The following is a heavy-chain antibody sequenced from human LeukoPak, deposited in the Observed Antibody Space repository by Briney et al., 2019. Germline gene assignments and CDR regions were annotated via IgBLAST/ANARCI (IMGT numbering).Heavy chain of an antibody. CDR1: GYTFTSYG. Sequence: SVKVSCKASGYTFTSYGISWVRQAPGQGLEWMGGIIPIFGTANYAQKFQGRVTITADESTSTAYMELSSLRSEDTAVYYCAREGYDILIGYLSWGQGTLVTVSS. D-gene: IGHD3-9*01. CDR2: IIPIFGTA. V-gene: IGHV1-69*13. J-gene: IGHJ4*02. CDR3: AREGYDILIGYLS.